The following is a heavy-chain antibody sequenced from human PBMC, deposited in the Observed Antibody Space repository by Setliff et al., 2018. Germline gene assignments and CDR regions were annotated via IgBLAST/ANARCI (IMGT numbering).Heavy chain of an antibody. Sequence: SVKVSCKASGGGLNNYAVAWVRQAPGQGLEWMGGIIPILDNINQAQKFEGRATFTTDESTSTAYMELSSLTPDDTAVYYCARAIYEPFRESHNWFGPWGPGTLVTVSS. CDR1: GGGLNNYA. CDR2: IIPILDNI. V-gene: IGHV1-69*05. J-gene: IGHJ5*02. D-gene: IGHD3-16*01. CDR3: ARAIYEPFRESHNWFGP.